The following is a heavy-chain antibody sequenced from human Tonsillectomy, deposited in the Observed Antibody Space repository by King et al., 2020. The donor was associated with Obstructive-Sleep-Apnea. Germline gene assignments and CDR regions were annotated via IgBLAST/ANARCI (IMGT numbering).Heavy chain of an antibody. D-gene: IGHD3-16*01. CDR3: AKXLYXWGXXXXGXXFDI. CDR2: VSGSGXTT. V-gene: IGHV3-23*04. J-gene: IGHJ3*02. Sequence: VQLVESGGGLVQPGGSLRLSCAASGFTFSDYVMSWVRQAPGKGLEWVSSVSGSGXTTNYADSVKGRFAISRDNSKNTLYLQMNSLRAEDTATYYCAKXLYXWGXXXXGXXFDIXXQGTMXX. CDR1: GFTFSDYV.